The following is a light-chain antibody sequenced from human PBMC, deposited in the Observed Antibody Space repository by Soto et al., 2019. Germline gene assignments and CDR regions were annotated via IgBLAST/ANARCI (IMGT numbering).Light chain of an antibody. Sequence: DIQMTQSPSTLSGSVGDRVTITCRASQTISSWLAWYQQKPGKAPNLLIYKASHLENGVPSRFSGSGSGTEFTLTISSLQPEDFATYYCQQYDSYPLTFGGGTKVDIK. CDR3: QQYDSYPLT. V-gene: IGKV1-5*03. CDR2: KAS. CDR1: QTISSW. J-gene: IGKJ4*01.